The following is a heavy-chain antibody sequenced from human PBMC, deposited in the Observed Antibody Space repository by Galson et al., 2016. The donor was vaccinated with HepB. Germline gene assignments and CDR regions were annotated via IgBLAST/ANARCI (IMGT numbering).Heavy chain of an antibody. Sequence: PALVKPTQTLTLTCTFSGFSLSTSGVAVGWIRQPPGKALEWLAIIYWDDDERYNPALKSRLTITKDASTNRVVLTMTNMDPLDTATYYCAHSTGGYCGGECYLPFDYWGQGTLVTVSS. V-gene: IGHV2-5*02. CDR3: AHSTGGYCGGECYLPFDY. CDR1: GFSLSTSGVA. CDR2: IYWDDDE. J-gene: IGHJ4*02. D-gene: IGHD2-21*01.